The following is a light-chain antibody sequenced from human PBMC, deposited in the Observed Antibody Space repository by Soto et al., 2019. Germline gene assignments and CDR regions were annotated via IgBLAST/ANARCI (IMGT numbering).Light chain of an antibody. V-gene: IGLV2-11*01. CDR1: SSDVGGYNY. CDR3: SSHAGSSVV. J-gene: IGLJ1*01. Sequence: QSVLTQPRSVSGSPGQSGTISFTGTSSDVGGYNYVSWYQQHPGKAPKLMIYDVTTRPSGVPDRFSGSKSGNTASLTISGLQAEDEADYYCSSHAGSSVVFGTGTKVTVL. CDR2: DVT.